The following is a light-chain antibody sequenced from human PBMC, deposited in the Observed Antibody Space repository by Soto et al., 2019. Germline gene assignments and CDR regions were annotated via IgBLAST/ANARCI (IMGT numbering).Light chain of an antibody. CDR2: DSS. V-gene: IGKV3-15*01. CDR1: QIVSIL. J-gene: IGKJ1*01. Sequence: EIVLTQAPATLSVSPGERAALSCRASQIVSILLAWYQQKPGQAPRLVIYDSSIRATGIPARFSGSGSGTEFTLTISSLQSEDFAVYYCQQYNNWPRTFGEGTKVDIK. CDR3: QQYNNWPRT.